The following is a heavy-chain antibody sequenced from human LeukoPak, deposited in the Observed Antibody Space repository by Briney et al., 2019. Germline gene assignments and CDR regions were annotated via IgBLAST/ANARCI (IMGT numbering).Heavy chain of an antibody. CDR1: GFSFSDYY. Sequence: PGGSLRLSCAASGFSFSDYYMNWIRQAPGKGLEWVSYSSSSGSSTYYADSVKGRFTISRNYAKNALFLQMNSLRAEDTAVYYCTAAPNTPPGSLGHWGQGTLVTVSS. CDR2: SSSSGSST. CDR3: TAAPNTPPGSLGH. V-gene: IGHV3-11*01. D-gene: IGHD6-25*01. J-gene: IGHJ4*02.